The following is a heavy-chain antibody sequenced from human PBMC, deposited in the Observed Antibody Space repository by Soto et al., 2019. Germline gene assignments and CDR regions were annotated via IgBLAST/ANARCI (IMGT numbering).Heavy chain of an antibody. V-gene: IGHV3-30*03. Sequence: GSLRLSCAASGFTFSSYGMHWVRQAPGKGLEWVAAISYDGSNKYYADSVKGRFTISRDNSKNTLYLQMNSLRAEDTAVYYCALLWFGESEYYYYGMDVWGQGTTVTVSS. J-gene: IGHJ6*02. CDR3: ALLWFGESEYYYYGMDV. D-gene: IGHD3-10*01. CDR1: GFTFSSYG. CDR2: ISYDGSNK.